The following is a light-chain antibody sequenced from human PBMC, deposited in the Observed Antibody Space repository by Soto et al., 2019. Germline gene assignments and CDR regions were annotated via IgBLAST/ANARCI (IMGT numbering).Light chain of an antibody. CDR1: QDINSY. Sequence: IQLTQSPSSLSSSVGDRVTITCRASQDINSYLAWYQQKPGKAPNLLIYAGTSLQSGVPSRFSGTGSGTEFTLTISSLQPEDLATYYCQQLDVYPSTFGGGTKVE. J-gene: IGKJ4*01. V-gene: IGKV1-9*01. CDR2: AGT. CDR3: QQLDVYPST.